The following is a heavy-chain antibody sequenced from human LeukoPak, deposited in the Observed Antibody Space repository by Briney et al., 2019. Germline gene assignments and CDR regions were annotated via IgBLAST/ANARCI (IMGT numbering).Heavy chain of an antibody. D-gene: IGHD3-10*01. J-gene: IGHJ3*02. CDR1: GFTFSSYS. Sequence: RPGGSLRLSCAASGFTFSSYSMNWVRQAPGKGLEWVSSISSSSSYIYYADSVKGRFTISRDNAKNSLYLQMNSLRAEDTAVYYCARDPGGRFFSHGLFDIWGQGTMVTVSS. V-gene: IGHV3-21*01. CDR3: ARDPGGRFFSHGLFDI. CDR2: ISSSSSYI.